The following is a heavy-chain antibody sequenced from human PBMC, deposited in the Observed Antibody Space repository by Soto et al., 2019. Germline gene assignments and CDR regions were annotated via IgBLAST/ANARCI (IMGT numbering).Heavy chain of an antibody. CDR1: GGSISSGDYY. D-gene: IGHD2-2*01. Sequence: QVQLQESGPGLVKPSQTLSLTCTVSGGSISSGDYYWTWIRHHPGKGLEWIGYIYYSGSTKHNPSLKSRITISVDTSKNQFSLKLNSVTAADTAVYYCARTKTSSTSFHVDYWAREHRSPSPQ. J-gene: IGHJ4*02. V-gene: IGHV4-31*03. CDR3: ARTKTSSTSFHVDY. CDR2: IYYSGST.